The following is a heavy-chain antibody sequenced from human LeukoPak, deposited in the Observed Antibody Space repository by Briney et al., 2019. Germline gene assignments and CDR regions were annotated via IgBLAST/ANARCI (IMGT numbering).Heavy chain of an antibody. J-gene: IGHJ6*02. CDR2: INHSGST. CDR1: GGSISSYY. CDR3: ARDCKRVAVAVFGMAV. Sequence: SETLSLTCTVSGGSISSYYWSWIRQPPGKGLEWIGEINHSGSTNYNPSLKSRVTISVDTSKNQFSLKLSSVTAADTAVYYCARDCKRVAVAVFGMAVWGQGTTVTVSS. D-gene: IGHD6-19*01. V-gene: IGHV4-34*01.